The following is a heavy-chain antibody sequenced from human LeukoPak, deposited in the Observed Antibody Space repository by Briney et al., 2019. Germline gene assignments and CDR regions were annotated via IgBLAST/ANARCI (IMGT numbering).Heavy chain of an antibody. CDR2: ISAYNGNT. V-gene: IGHV1-18*01. Sequence: ASVTVSCTASGYTFTSYGISWVRQAPGHGLEWMGWISAYNGNTNYAQRLQGRVTMTTDTSTSTASMELRSLRSDDTAVYYCARDLGVLMVYDRPYYFDYWGQGTLVTVSS. CDR3: ARDLGVLMVYDRPYYFDY. J-gene: IGHJ4*02. D-gene: IGHD2-8*01. CDR1: GYTFTSYG.